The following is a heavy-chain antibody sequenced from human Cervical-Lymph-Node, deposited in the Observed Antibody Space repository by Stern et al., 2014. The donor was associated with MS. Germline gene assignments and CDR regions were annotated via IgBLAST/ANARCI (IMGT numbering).Heavy chain of an antibody. V-gene: IGHV3-64*01. Sequence: LKESGGGLVQPGGSLRLSCAASGFSFSTNAMHWVRQAPGKGLEFVSAISSNGSITYYANSVKVRFTISRDNSKNTLYLQMGSLRTEDMAVYYCARGGVGAITWGQGTLVTVSS. D-gene: IGHD1-26*01. CDR2: ISSNGSIT. CDR3: ARGGVGAIT. J-gene: IGHJ4*02. CDR1: GFSFSTNA.